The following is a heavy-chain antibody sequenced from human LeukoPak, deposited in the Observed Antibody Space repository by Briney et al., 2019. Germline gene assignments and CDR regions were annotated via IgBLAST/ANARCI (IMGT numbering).Heavy chain of an antibody. J-gene: IGHJ4*02. Sequence: ASVKVSCKASGYTFTSYGISWVRQAPGQGLEWMGWISAYNGNTNYAQKLQGRVTMTTDTSTSTAYMELSRLRSDDTAVYYCAVADYYDSSGYATFDYWGQGTLVTVSS. CDR2: ISAYNGNT. CDR1: GYTFTSYG. D-gene: IGHD3-22*01. V-gene: IGHV1-18*01. CDR3: AVADYYDSSGYATFDY.